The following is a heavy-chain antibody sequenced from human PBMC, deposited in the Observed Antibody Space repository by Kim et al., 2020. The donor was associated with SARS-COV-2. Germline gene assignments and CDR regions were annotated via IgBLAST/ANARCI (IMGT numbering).Heavy chain of an antibody. J-gene: IGHJ4*02. V-gene: IGHV1-69*13. D-gene: IGHD3-3*01. CDR3: ARSSGRDFWSGYYDY. CDR1: GGTFSSYA. Sequence: SVKVSCKASGGTFSSYAISWVRQAPGQGLEWMGGIIPIFGTANYAQKFQGRVTITADESTSTAYMELSSLRSEDTAVYYCARSSGRDFWSGYYDYWGQGTLVTVSS. CDR2: IIPIFGTA.